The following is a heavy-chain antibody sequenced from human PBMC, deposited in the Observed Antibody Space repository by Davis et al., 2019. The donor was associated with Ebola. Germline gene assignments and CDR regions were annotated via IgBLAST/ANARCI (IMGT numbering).Heavy chain of an antibody. CDR2: ISGSGGST. V-gene: IGHV3-23*01. CDR1: GFTFSSYA. D-gene: IGHD3-3*01. Sequence: GESLKISCAASGFTFSSYAMSWVRQAPGKGLEWVSAISGSGGSTYYADSVKGRFTISRDNSKNTLYLQMNSLRAEDTAVYYCARDPYVLRFLEWLSPFDYWGQGTLVTVSS. J-gene: IGHJ4*02. CDR3: ARDPYVLRFLEWLSPFDY.